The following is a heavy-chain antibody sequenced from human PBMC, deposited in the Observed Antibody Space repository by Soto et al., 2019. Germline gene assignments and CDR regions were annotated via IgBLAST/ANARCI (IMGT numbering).Heavy chain of an antibody. J-gene: IGHJ6*02. CDR2: IYTSGST. Sequence: PSETLSLTCTVSGGSISSYYWSWIRQPAGKGLEWIGRIYTSGSTNYNPSLKSRVTMSVDTSKNQFSLKLSSVTAADTAVYYCAREYDYVWGSYRLGYYYGMDVWGQGTTVTVSS. CDR1: GGSISSYY. CDR3: AREYDYVWGSYRLGYYYGMDV. D-gene: IGHD3-16*02. V-gene: IGHV4-4*07.